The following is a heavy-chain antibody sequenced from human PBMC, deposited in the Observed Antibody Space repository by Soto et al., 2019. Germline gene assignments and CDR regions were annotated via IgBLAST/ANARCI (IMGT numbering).Heavy chain of an antibody. V-gene: IGHV3-30*18. J-gene: IGHJ3*02. D-gene: IGHD3-22*01. CDR2: ISYDGSNK. CDR1: GFTFSSYG. Sequence: PGGSLRLSCAASGFTFSSYGMHWVRQAPGKGLEWVAVISYDGSNKYYADSVKGRFTISRDNSKNTLYLQMNSLRAEDTAVYYCAKDLFYYYDSSGSDDAFDIWGQGTMVTVSS. CDR3: AKDLFYYYDSSGSDDAFDI.